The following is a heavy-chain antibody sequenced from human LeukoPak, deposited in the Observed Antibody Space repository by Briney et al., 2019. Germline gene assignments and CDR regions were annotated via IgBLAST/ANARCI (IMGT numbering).Heavy chain of an antibody. D-gene: IGHD3-22*01. CDR3: ATGGYYDSSGYYGLL. V-gene: IGHV1-69*05. Sequence: ASVKVSCKASGGTFSSYAIRWVRQAPGQGLEWMGRIIPIFGTANYAQKFQGRVTITTDESTSTAYMELSSLRSEDTAVYYCATGGYYDSSGYYGLLWGQGTLVTVSS. CDR1: GGTFSSYA. J-gene: IGHJ4*02. CDR2: IIPIFGTA.